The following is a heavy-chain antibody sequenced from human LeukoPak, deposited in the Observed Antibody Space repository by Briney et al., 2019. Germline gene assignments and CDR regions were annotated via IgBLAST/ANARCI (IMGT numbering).Heavy chain of an antibody. J-gene: IGHJ4*02. D-gene: IGHD2-2*01. CDR3: AVSTSFAY. Sequence: GGSLRLSCAASGFTFSSYSMNWVRQAPGKGLEWVSYISSSTIYYADSVKGRFTISRDNAKNSLYLQMNSLRAEDTAVYYCAVSTSFAYWGQGTLVTVSS. V-gene: IGHV3-48*01. CDR1: GFTFSSYS. CDR2: ISSSTI.